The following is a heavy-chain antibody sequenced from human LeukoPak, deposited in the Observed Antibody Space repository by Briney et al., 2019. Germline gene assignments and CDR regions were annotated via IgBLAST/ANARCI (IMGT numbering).Heavy chain of an antibody. J-gene: IGHJ4*02. V-gene: IGHV4-59*01. CDR1: GGSLSSYY. CDR2: IYYSGST. CDR3: ARSSGYYHFDY. D-gene: IGHD3-22*01. Sequence: SETLSLTCTVSGGSLSSYYWSWIRQPPGKGLEWIGYIYYSGSTNYNPSLKSRVTISVDTSKNQFSLKLSSVTAADTAVYYCARSSGYYHFDYWGQGTLVTVSS.